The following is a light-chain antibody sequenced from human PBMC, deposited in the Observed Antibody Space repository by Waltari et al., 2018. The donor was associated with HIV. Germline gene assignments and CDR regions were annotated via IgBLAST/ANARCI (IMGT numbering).Light chain of an antibody. V-gene: IGLV1-47*01. Sequence: QSVLNPPPSASGPRRQTVAIPWPGSPSNVGTDTRSSSPQLPGTAPKLLISINNQRPSGVPDRFSASKSGTSAALAISGLRSEDEADYYCAALDDSLIDQVVFGGGTKLTVL. CDR1: PSNVGTDT. J-gene: IGLJ2*01. CDR3: AALDDSLIDQVV. CDR2: INN.